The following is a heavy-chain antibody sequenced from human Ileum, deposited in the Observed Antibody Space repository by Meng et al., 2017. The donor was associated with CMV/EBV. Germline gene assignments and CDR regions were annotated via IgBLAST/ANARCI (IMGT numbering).Heavy chain of an antibody. V-gene: IGHV3-21*01. Sequence: SGFTFRTYEMQWVRQSPGKGLEWVSSITSSGSNIYYADSLKGRFAISRDNAKNSLHLQIDGLRPEDTAVYYCARKSPSPVAARHFDFWGQGALVTVSS. D-gene: IGHD6-6*01. J-gene: IGHJ4*02. CDR2: ITSSGSNI. CDR1: GFTFRTYE. CDR3: ARKSPSPVAARHFDF.